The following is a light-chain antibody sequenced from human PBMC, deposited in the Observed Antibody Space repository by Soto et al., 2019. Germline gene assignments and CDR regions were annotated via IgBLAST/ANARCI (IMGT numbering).Light chain of an antibody. Sequence: EKVMTQSPATLSVSPGESATLSCRASESVSDNLAWYHQKPGQDPRLLIYGASTRATGTPARFSGSGSGTEFTLTIRSLQSEDFGVYYCQQYDYWLSLTFGGGTKVEI. CDR2: GAS. V-gene: IGKV3-15*01. CDR3: QQYDYWLSLT. CDR1: ESVSDN. J-gene: IGKJ4*01.